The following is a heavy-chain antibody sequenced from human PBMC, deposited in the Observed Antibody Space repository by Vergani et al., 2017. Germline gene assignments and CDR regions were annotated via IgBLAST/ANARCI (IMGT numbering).Heavy chain of an antibody. CDR3: ASDRYNRNDVGWFDP. Sequence: QVQLVQSGAEVKKPGASVKVSCRASGYSFSSYDISWVRQATGQGLEGMGWMNPNSGTTGYAQKFQGRVTMTRNTSINTAYMELSRLSFEDAAVYYCASDRYNRNDVGWFDPWGQGTLVTVSS. CDR2: MNPNSGTT. J-gene: IGHJ5*02. V-gene: IGHV1-8*01. CDR1: GYSFSSYD. D-gene: IGHD1-20*01.